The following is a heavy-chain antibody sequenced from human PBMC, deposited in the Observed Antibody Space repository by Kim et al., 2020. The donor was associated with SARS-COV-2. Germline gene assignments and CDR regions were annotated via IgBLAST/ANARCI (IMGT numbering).Heavy chain of an antibody. J-gene: IGHJ6*02. CDR2: ISWNSGSI. V-gene: IGHV3-9*01. D-gene: IGHD3-3*01. Sequence: GGSLRLSCAASGFTFDDYAMHWVRQAPGKGLEWVSGISWNSGSIGYADSVKGRFTISRDNAKNSLYLQMNSLRAEDTALYYCANGVRFGEWLSSDGMDVWGQGTTVTVSS. CDR3: ANGVRFGEWLSSDGMDV. CDR1: GFTFDDYA.